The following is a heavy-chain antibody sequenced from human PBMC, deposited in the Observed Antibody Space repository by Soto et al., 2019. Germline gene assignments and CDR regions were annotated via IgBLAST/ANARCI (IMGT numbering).Heavy chain of an antibody. CDR3: AKSGSIRGSFD. D-gene: IGHD1-26*01. V-gene: IGHV1-46*01. CDR2: INPSGGST. CDR1: GYTFTSYY. J-gene: IGHJ4*02. Sequence: ASVKVSCKASGYTFTSYYMHWVRQAPGQGLEWMGIINPSGGSTSYAQKFQGRVTMTRDTSTSTVYMELSSLRSEDTAVYYCAKSGSIRGSFDWGQGTLVTVYS.